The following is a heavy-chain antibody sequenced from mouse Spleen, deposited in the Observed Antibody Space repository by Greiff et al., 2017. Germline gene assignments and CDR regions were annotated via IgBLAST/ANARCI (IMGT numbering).Heavy chain of an antibody. CDR2: INPSSGYT. CDR3: AKATVVADGFDY. J-gene: IGHJ2*01. CDR1: GYTFTSYT. V-gene: IGHV1-4*01. D-gene: IGHD1-1*01. Sequence: QVQLQQSGAELARPGASVKMSCKASGYTFTSYTMHWVKQRPGQGLEWIGYINPSSGYTKYNQKFKDKATLTADKSSSTAYMQLSSLTSEDSAVYYCAKATVVADGFDYWGQGTTLTVSS.